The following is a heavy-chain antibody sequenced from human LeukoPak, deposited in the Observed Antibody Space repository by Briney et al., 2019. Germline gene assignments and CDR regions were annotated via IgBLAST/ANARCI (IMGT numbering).Heavy chain of an antibody. CDR2: IKQDGSEK. J-gene: IGHJ6*02. CDR3: ARDPNRYCSSTSCSLL. Sequence: QPGGSLRLSCAASGFTFSSYWMSWVRQAPGKGLEWVANIKQDGSEKYYVDSVKGRFTISRDNAKNSLYLQMNSLRAEDTAVYYCARDPNRYCSSTSCSLLWGQGTTVTVSS. V-gene: IGHV3-7*01. D-gene: IGHD2-2*01. CDR1: GFTFSSYW.